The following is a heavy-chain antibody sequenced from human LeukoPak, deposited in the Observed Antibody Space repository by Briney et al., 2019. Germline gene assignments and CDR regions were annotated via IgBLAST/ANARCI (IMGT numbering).Heavy chain of an antibody. CDR2: INHSGST. D-gene: IGHD3-3*01. J-gene: IGHJ4*02. CDR3: ARDYDFWSGYPY. CDR1: GGSFSGYY. V-gene: IGHV4-34*01. Sequence: PSETLSLTCAVYGGSFSGYYWSWIRQPPGKGLEWIGEINHSGSTNYNPSLKSRVTISVDTSKNQFSLKLSSVTAADTAVYYCARDYDFWSGYPYWGQGTLVTVSS.